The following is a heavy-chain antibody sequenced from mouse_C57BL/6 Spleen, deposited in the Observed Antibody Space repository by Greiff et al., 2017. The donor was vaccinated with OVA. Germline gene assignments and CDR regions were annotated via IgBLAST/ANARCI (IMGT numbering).Heavy chain of an antibody. Sequence: QVQLQQSGAELVRPGSSVKLSCKASGYTFTSYWMHWVKQRPIQGLEWIGNIDPSDSETHYNQKFKDKATLTVDKSSSTAYMQLSSLTSEDSAVYYCARDYGSGGNYFDYWGQGTTLTVSS. CDR1: GYTFTSYW. CDR3: ARDYGSGGNYFDY. J-gene: IGHJ2*01. CDR2: IDPSDSET. V-gene: IGHV1-52*01. D-gene: IGHD1-1*01.